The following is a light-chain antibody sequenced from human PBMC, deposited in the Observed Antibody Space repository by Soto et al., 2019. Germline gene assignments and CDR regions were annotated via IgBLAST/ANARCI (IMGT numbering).Light chain of an antibody. Sequence: EIVLTQSPGTLSLSPGERATLSCRASQSVSSNYLAWCQQKPGQAPRLLIYGASARAAGIPDTISGSGSGTDFTLTISRLEPEDFAVYYCQQYGSPPMTFGQGTRLDIK. CDR3: QQYGSPPMT. CDR1: QSVSSNY. V-gene: IGKV3-20*01. J-gene: IGKJ5*01. CDR2: GAS.